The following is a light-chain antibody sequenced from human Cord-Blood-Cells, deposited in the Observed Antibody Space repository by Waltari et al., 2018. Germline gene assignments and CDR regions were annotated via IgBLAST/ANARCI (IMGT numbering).Light chain of an antibody. CDR3: SSYTGSSTLYV. Sequence: QSALTQPASVSGSPGQSITISCTGTSSAVGGYNYVSWYQQHPGKAPKLMIYDVSNRPSGVSNRFSGSKSGNTASLTISGLQAEDEADYYCSSYTGSSTLYVFGTGTKVTVL. CDR2: DVS. V-gene: IGLV2-14*01. CDR1: SSAVGGYNY. J-gene: IGLJ1*01.